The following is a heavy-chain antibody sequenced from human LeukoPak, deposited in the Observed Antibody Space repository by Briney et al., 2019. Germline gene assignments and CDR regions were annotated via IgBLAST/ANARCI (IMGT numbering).Heavy chain of an antibody. V-gene: IGHV3-48*03. Sequence: GGSLRLSCAASGFTFSSYAMNWVRQAPGKGLEWVSYISSSGSPRHYADSVKGRFTISRDNAKNSLYLQMNNLRAEDTAVYYCARVGQQLADYWGQGTLVTVSS. CDR1: GFTFSSYA. J-gene: IGHJ4*02. CDR3: ARVGQQLADY. CDR2: ISSSGSPR. D-gene: IGHD6-13*01.